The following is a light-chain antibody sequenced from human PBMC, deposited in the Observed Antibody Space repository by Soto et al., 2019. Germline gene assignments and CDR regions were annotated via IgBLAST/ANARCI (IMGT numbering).Light chain of an antibody. Sequence: IQMTQSPSTVSASVGDRVAITCRASQSIGIWLACYQQKPWKAPRFLIYTASTLLGGVPSRFSVSGSGTEFTLTISSLQPDDFATYYCQQYRDYSWTFGQGTKVEIK. CDR1: QSIGIW. V-gene: IGKV1-5*03. J-gene: IGKJ1*01. CDR3: QQYRDYSWT. CDR2: TAS.